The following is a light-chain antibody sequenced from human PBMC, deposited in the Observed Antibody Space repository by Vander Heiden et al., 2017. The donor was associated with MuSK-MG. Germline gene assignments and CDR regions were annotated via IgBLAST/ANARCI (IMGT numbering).Light chain of an antibody. J-gene: IGKJ2*01. CDR1: QSVVYSSNNNNY. Sequence: DIVMTQSQATLAVSLGARATISCKSSQSVVYSSNNNNYLAWYQQKPGQSPNLLIYWASTRQSGVPDRFSGSGSGTDFTLTISSLQAEDVAVYYCQQYYTTPYTFGQGTQLEIK. V-gene: IGKV4-1*01. CDR2: WAS. CDR3: QQYYTTPYT.